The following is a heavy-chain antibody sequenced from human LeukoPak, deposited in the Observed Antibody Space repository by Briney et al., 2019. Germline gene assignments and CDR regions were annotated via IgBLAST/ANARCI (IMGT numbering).Heavy chain of an antibody. Sequence: GGSLRLSCVGSGFTFRSHAMSWVRQAPGKGLEWVSAISGSGGSTYYADSVKGRFTISRDNSKNTLYLQMNSLRAEDTAVYYCAKTRRIAVAGATDYWGQGTLVTVSS. D-gene: IGHD6-19*01. CDR2: ISGSGGST. CDR3: AKTRRIAVAGATDY. CDR1: GFTFRSHA. J-gene: IGHJ4*02. V-gene: IGHV3-23*01.